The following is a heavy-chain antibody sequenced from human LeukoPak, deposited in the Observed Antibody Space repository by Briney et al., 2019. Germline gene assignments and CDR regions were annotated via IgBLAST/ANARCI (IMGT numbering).Heavy chain of an antibody. D-gene: IGHD6-6*01. CDR3: AREITSSSSFDS. V-gene: IGHV3-21*01. CDR1: GFTFSSYA. J-gene: IGHJ4*02. Sequence: GRSLRLSCAASGFTFSSYAMHWVRQAPGKGLEWVSSITSSSGYIHYADSVKGRFTISRDNAKNSLYLQMNSLRAEDTAVYYCAREITSSSSFDSWGQGTLVTVSS. CDR2: ITSSSGYI.